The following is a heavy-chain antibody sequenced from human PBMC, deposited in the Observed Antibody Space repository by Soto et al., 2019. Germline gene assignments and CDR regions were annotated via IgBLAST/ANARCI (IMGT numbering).Heavy chain of an antibody. J-gene: IGHJ2*01. Sequence: QVQLVQSGAEVKKPGASVKVACKASGFTFTSYAMHWVRQAPGQRLEWMGWINAGNGNTKYSQKFQGRVTITRDTSASTAYMELSSLRFEDTAVYYCARDLVDSHYGSGFHWYFDLWGPGTLVTVSS. CDR2: INAGNGNT. CDR1: GFTFTSYA. D-gene: IGHD3-10*01. CDR3: ARDLVDSHYGSGFHWYFDL. V-gene: IGHV1-3*01.